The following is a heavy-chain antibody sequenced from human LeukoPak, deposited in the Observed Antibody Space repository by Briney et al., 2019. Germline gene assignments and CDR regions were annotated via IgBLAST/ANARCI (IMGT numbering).Heavy chain of an antibody. CDR3: AREAWSSAWY. CDR2: IKQDGSEK. Sequence: GGSLRLSCAASGFTFSSNWMSWVRQAPGKGLEWVANIKQDGSEKYCVDSVKGRFTISRDNAKNLLFLQMNSLRAEDTAVYYCAREAWSSAWYWGQGTLVTVSS. CDR1: GFTFSSNW. V-gene: IGHV3-7*03. J-gene: IGHJ4*02. D-gene: IGHD6-19*01.